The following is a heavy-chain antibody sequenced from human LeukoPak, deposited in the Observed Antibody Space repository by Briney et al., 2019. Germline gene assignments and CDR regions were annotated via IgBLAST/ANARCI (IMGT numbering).Heavy chain of an antibody. D-gene: IGHD6-19*01. J-gene: IGHJ6*03. CDR1: GGTFSSYA. Sequence: ASVKVSCKASGGTFSSYAISWVRQAPGQGLEWMGWISAYNGNTNYAQKLQGRVTMTTDTSTSTAYMELRSLRSDDTAVYYCARDGPTSSGWYFSSYYYYYMDVWGKGTTVTISS. CDR2: ISAYNGNT. CDR3: ARDGPTSSGWYFSSYYYYYMDV. V-gene: IGHV1-18*01.